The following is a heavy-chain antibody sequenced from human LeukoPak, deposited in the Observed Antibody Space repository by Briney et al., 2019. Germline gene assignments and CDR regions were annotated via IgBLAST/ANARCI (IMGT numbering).Heavy chain of an antibody. V-gene: IGHV1-69*06. D-gene: IGHD3-10*01. CDR1: GGTFSSYA. CDR3: ARDMLTLLWFGESSTHAEPNWFDP. CDR2: IIPIFGTA. Sequence: ASVKVSCKASGGTFSSYAISWVRQAPGQGLEWMGGIIPIFGTANYAQKFQGRVTITADKSTSTAYMELSSLRSEDTAVYYCARDMLTLLWFGESSTHAEPNWFDPWGQGTLVTVSS. J-gene: IGHJ5*02.